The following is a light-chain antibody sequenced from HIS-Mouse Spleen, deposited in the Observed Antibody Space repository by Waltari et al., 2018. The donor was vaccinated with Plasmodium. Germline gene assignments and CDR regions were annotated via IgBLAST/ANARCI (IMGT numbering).Light chain of an antibody. J-gene: IGKJ5*01. CDR1: HGNSSY. V-gene: IGKV1-9*01. CDR2: AAS. CDR3: QQLNSYPIT. Sequence: DIQLTQSPSFLSASVGDRVTITCRASHGNSSYLAWYQQKPGQAPKLLIYAASTLQSGVPSRFSGSGSGTEFTLTISSLQPEDFATYYCQQLNSYPITFGQGTRLEIK.